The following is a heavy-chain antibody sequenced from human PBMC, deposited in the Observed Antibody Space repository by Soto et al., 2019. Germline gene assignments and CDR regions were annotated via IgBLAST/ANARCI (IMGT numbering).Heavy chain of an antibody. D-gene: IGHD6-13*01. CDR2: ISAYNGNT. Sequence: GASVKVSCKASGYTFTSYGISWVRQAPGQGLEWMGWISAYNGNTNYAQKLQGRVTMTTDTSTSTAYMELRSLRSDDTAVYYCARGSSYSSSWDYYYYGMDVWGQGTTVTVSS. J-gene: IGHJ6*02. CDR3: ARGSSYSSSWDYYYYGMDV. V-gene: IGHV1-18*01. CDR1: GYTFTSYG.